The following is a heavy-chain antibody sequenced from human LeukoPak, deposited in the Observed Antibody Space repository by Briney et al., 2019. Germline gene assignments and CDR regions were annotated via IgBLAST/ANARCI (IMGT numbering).Heavy chain of an antibody. V-gene: IGHV1-2*02. D-gene: IGHD3-22*01. J-gene: IGHJ3*02. CDR2: INPDSGGT. CDR1: GYTFSDYY. CDR3: ARVIEVESAFDI. Sequence: GASVKVSCKASGYTFSDYYMHWVRQAPGQGLEWMGWINPDSGGTNYAQKFQGRVTMTRDTSISTAYMELSRLRSDDTAVYYCARVIEVESAFDIWGQGTMVTVSS.